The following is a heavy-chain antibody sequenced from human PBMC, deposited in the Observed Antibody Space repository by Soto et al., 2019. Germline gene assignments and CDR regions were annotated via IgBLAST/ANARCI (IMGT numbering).Heavy chain of an antibody. D-gene: IGHD2-2*02. CDR2: INPNSGGT. V-gene: IGHV1-2*02. Sequence: ASVKVSCKASGYTFSGYYIHWLRQAPGQGLEWMGWINPNSGGTNYAQKFQGRVTVTRDTPTSTAHMELSRLTSDDTAVYYCARSLTEGYCTITGCYTRPLYGMDVWGQGTTVTSP. CDR1: GYTFSGYY. J-gene: IGHJ6*02. CDR3: ARSLTEGYCTITGCYTRPLYGMDV.